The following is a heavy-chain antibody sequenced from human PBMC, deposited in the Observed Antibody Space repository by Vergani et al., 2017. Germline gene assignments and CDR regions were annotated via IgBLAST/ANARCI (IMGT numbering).Heavy chain of an antibody. CDR1: GYTLTELS. CDR2: FDPEDGET. J-gene: IGHJ3*01. CDR3: ATAESTTGNTHDAFDF. D-gene: IGHD1-1*01. Sequence: QVQLVQSGAEVKKPGASVKVSCKVSGYTLTELSMHWVRQAPGKGLEWMGGFDPEDGETIYAQKFQGRVTMTEDTSTDTAYMELSSLRSEDTAVYYCATAESTTGNTHDAFDFWGQGTMVTVSS. V-gene: IGHV1-24*01.